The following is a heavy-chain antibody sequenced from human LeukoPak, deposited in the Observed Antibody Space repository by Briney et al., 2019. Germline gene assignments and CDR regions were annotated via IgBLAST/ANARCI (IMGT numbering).Heavy chain of an antibody. CDR2: ISSDGTNT. V-gene: IGHV3-74*01. CDR3: ARDWGGSGPTSHDY. D-gene: IGHD3-16*01. J-gene: IGHJ4*02. CDR1: GFTFKGSW. Sequence: GGSLRLSCAASGFTFKGSWMHWVRQPPGRGPLWVSRISSDGTNTRYADSVRGRFTVSRDNAKNTLYLQMNSLRVEDSAVYYCARDWGGSGPTSHDYWGQGTLVIVSS.